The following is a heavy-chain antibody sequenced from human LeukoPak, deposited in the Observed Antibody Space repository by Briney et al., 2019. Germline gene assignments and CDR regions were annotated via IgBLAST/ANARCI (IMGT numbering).Heavy chain of an antibody. CDR3: FQASSSSFDY. J-gene: IGHJ4*02. D-gene: IGHD6-6*01. CDR2: IYPGDSDT. V-gene: IGHV5-51*01. Sequence: GESLKISCKGSGYSFTSYWIGWGRQMPGKSLEWMGIIYPGDSDTRYSPSFQGQVTISADKSISTAYLQWSSLKASDTAMYYCFQASSSSFDYWGQGTLVTVSS. CDR1: GYSFTSYW.